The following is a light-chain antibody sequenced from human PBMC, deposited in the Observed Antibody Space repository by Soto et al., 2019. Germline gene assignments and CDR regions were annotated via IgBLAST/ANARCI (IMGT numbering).Light chain of an antibody. V-gene: IGLV2-14*03. CDR3: SSYTSTYSLI. CDR2: DVS. Sequence: QSVLTQFASVSGSPGQSITISCTGTSSDIGGYDYVSWYQVHPGKAPKVLIYDVSNRPSGVSNRFSGSKSGSTASLTISGLQAEDEADYYCSSYTSTYSLIFGGGTQLTVL. CDR1: SSDIGGYDY. J-gene: IGLJ2*01.